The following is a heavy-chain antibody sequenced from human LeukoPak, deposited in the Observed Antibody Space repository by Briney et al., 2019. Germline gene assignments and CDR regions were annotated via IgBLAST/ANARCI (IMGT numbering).Heavy chain of an antibody. CDR1: GYTFTSYG. CDR2: TSAYNGNT. V-gene: IGHV1-18*01. Sequence: GASVKVSCKASGYTFTSYGISWGRQAPGQGREWMGWTSAYNGNTNYAHKLQGRVTMTTDTSTSTAYMELRSLRSDDTAVYYCARVDSSGCYEGSDYWGQGTLVTVSS. CDR3: ARVDSSGCYEGSDY. D-gene: IGHD6-19*01. J-gene: IGHJ4*02.